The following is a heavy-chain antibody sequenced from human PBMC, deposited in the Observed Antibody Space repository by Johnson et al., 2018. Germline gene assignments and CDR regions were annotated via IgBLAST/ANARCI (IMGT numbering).Heavy chain of an antibody. CDR3: TTVSMTTFGPL. D-gene: IGHD3-16*01. CDR1: GFTFSNAW. Sequence: VQLVESGGGLVEPGGSLRLSCAASGFTFSNAWMNWVRQAPGKGLEWVGLIKTNTDGGTTDYVAPVKARFSISRDDSKNTVYLQMNSLKTEETAVHYCTTVSMTTFGPLWGQGTMVTVS. V-gene: IGHV3-15*01. J-gene: IGHJ3*01. CDR2: IKTNTDGGTT.